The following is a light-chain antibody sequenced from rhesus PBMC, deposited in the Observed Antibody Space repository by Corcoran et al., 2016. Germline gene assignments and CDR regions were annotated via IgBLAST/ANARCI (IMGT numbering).Light chain of an antibody. V-gene: IGKV1-32*02. CDR1: QGISSY. CDR3: QQGNSNPFT. J-gene: IGKJ3*01. CDR2: SAN. Sequence: DIQMSQSPSSLSASVGDRVTITCRASQGISSYLNWYQQKPGKAPKLLIYSANSLARGVPSRFSGSGSGKDFTLTISSLQPEDFATYYCQQGNSNPFTFGPGTRLDIK.